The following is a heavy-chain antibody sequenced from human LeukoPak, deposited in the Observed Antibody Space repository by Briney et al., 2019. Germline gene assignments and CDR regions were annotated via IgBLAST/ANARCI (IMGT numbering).Heavy chain of an antibody. CDR2: IKTKTGGGTT. V-gene: IGHV3-15*01. Sequence: GGSLRLSCAASGFTFGNAWMSWVRQAPGKGLEWVGRIKTKTGGGTTDYAAPVKGRFTISRDDSKNTLYLQMNSLKTEDTAVYYCTPRMRFDPWGQGTLVTVSP. CDR3: TPRMRFDP. CDR1: GFTFGNAW. J-gene: IGHJ5*02. D-gene: IGHD2-8*01.